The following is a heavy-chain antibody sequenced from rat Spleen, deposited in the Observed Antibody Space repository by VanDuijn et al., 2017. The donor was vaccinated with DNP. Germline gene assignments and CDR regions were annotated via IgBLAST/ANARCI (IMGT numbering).Heavy chain of an antibody. V-gene: IGHV3-1*01. CDR1: GYSITSNY. CDR3: ARSLSAWAMDA. J-gene: IGHJ4*01. CDR2: ISYSGGT. Sequence: EVQFQESGPGLVKSSQSLSLTCSVTGYSITSNYWGWIRKFPGNKMEWMGYISYSGGTRYNPSLKSRISITRDTSKNQFFLQLTSVTTEDTATYYCARSLSAWAMDAWGQGASVTVSS. D-gene: IGHD4-6*01.